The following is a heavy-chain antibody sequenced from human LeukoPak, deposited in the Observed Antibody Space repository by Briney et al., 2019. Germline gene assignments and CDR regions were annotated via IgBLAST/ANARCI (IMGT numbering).Heavy chain of an antibody. J-gene: IGHJ4*02. CDR3: AISSWYDFDY. CDR1: GFTFTSYG. CDR2: ISGSGGST. D-gene: IGHD6-13*01. V-gene: IGHV3-23*01. Sequence: PGGSLRLSCAASGFTFTSYGMSWVRQAPGKGLEWVSAISGSGGSTYYADSVKGRFTISRDNSKNTLYLQINSLRAEDTAVYYCAISSWYDFDYWGQGTLVTVSS.